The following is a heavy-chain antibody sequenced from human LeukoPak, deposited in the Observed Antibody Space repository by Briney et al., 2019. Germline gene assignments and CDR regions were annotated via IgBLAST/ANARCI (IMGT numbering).Heavy chain of an antibody. CDR1: GFTFSSYG. Sequence: GGSLRLSCAASGFTFSSYGMHWVRQAPGKGLEWVAVISYDGSNKYYADSVKGRFTISRDNSKNTLYLQMNSLRAEDTAVYYCAKEPGSGWHYFDYWGQGTLVTVSS. CDR2: ISYDGSNK. J-gene: IGHJ4*02. V-gene: IGHV3-30*18. D-gene: IGHD6-19*01. CDR3: AKEPGSGWHYFDY.